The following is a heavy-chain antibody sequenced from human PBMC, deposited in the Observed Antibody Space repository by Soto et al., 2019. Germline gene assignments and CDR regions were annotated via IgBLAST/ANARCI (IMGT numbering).Heavy chain of an antibody. CDR3: AADSGAYDSVPDY. V-gene: IGHV3-53*01. J-gene: IGHJ4*02. CDR1: GFIFSSNY. Sequence: PGGSLRLSCAASGFIFSSNYMYWVRQAPGKGLEWVSVINNGDKTDYADTVKCRFTISRDNSKNTLYLRMTGLRAEDTAVYYCAADSGAYDSVPDYWGQGTLVTVSS. D-gene: IGHD5-12*01. CDR2: INNGDKT.